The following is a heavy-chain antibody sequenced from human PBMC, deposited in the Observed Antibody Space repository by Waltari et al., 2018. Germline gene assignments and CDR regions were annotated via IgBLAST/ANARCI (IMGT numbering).Heavy chain of an antibody. Sequence: QVQLQQWGAGLLKPSETLSLTCAVYGGSFSGYYWSWIRQPPGKGLEWIGEINHSGSPTYNPSLKIQVTISVDTSKNQFSLKLSSVTAADTAVYYCARLPRYYYYMDVWGKGTTVPVSS. J-gene: IGHJ6*03. CDR3: ARLPRYYYYMDV. CDR1: GGSFSGYY. CDR2: INHSGSP. V-gene: IGHV4-34*01.